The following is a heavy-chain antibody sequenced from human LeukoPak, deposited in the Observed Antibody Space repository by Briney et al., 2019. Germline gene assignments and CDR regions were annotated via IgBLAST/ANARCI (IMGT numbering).Heavy chain of an antibody. CDR2: ISYDGSNK. J-gene: IGHJ4*02. CDR1: GFTFSSYG. V-gene: IGHV3-30*18. CDR3: AKEKQLVNRE. Sequence: GGSLRLSCAASGFTFSSYGMHWVRQAPGKGLEWVAVISYDGSNKYYADSVKGRFTISRDNSKNTLYLQMNSLRAEDTAVYYCAKEKQLVNREWGQGTLVTVSS. D-gene: IGHD6-13*01.